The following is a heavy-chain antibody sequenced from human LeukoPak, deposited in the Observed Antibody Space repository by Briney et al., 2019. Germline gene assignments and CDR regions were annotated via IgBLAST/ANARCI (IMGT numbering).Heavy chain of an antibody. D-gene: IGHD2-2*01. CDR3: ARKGRYCSTTSCYTFDAFDL. CDR2: IIGSGGST. CDR1: GFTFSNYA. J-gene: IGHJ3*01. Sequence: GGSLRLSCAASGFTFSNYAMSWVRQAPGKGLEWVSQIIGSGGSTYYADSVKGRFTISRDNSKNTLYLQMSSLRAEDTALYYCARKGRYCSTTSCYTFDAFDLWGQGTMVTVSS. V-gene: IGHV3-23*01.